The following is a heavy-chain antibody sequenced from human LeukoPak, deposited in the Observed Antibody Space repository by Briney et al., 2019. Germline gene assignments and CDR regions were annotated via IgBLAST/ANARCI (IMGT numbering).Heavy chain of an antibody. D-gene: IGHD5/OR15-5a*01. J-gene: IGHJ4*02. V-gene: IGHV3-7*01. CDR1: GFTFSSYW. CDR3: ASGSTEPFDY. Sequence: SGGSLRLSCAASGFTFSSYWMSWVRQAPGKGLEGVANIKQDGSEKYYVDSVKGRFTISRDNAKNSLYLQMNSLRAEDTAVYYRASGSTEPFDYWGQGTLVTVSS. CDR2: IKQDGSEK.